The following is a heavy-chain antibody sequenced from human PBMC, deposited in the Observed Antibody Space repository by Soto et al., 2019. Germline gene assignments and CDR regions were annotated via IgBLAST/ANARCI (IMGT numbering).Heavy chain of an antibody. CDR1: GFAFSDYY. J-gene: IGHJ4*02. CDR3: AKGRWKNVPPAPFDY. CDR2: ISSSGSTI. V-gene: IGHV3-11*01. D-gene: IGHD2-2*01. Sequence: PGGSLRLSCAASGFAFSDYYMSWIRQAPGKGLEWISYISSSGSTIYYADSVKGRFTISRDNAKNSLYLQMNSLRADDTAVYYCAKGRWKNVPPAPFDYWGQGTLVTVSS.